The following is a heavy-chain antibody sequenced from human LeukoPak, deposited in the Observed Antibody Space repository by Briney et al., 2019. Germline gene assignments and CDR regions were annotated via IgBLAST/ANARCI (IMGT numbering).Heavy chain of an antibody. CDR1: GLTFSSYG. Sequence: GGSLRLSCAASGLTFSSYGMRWVRQAPGKGLEWVAVIWYDGSNKYYADSVKGRFTISRDNSKNTLYLQMNSLRAEDTAVYYCAVWSSSSGVSGWGQGTLVTVSS. J-gene: IGHJ4*02. V-gene: IGHV3-33*01. CDR2: IWYDGSNK. D-gene: IGHD6-6*01. CDR3: AVWSSSSGVSG.